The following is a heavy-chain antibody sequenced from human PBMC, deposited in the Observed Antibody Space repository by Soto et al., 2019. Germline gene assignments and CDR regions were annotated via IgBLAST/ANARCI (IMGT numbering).Heavy chain of an antibody. J-gene: IGHJ6*02. CDR1: GGSFSSYY. Sequence: SETLSLTCTVSGGSFSSYYWSWIRQPAGRGLQWIGRIYTSGGTNYNPSLKSRVAMSVDTSKKKFSLKLSSVTAADTAVYYCARGAAAGVDYGMDVWGRGTTVTVS. V-gene: IGHV4-4*07. CDR3: ARGAAAGVDYGMDV. D-gene: IGHD6-13*01. CDR2: IYTSGGT.